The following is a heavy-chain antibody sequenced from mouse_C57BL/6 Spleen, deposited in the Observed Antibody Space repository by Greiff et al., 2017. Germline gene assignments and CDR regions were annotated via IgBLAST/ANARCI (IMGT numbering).Heavy chain of an antibody. CDR3: ARSIGITTVVATENAMDY. V-gene: IGHV1-81*01. J-gene: IGHJ4*01. Sequence: QVQLQQSGAELARPGASVKLSCKASGYTFTSYGISWVKQRTGQGLEWIGEIYPRSGNTYYNEKFKCKATLTADKSSSTAYMELRSLTSEDSAVYFCARSIGITTVVATENAMDYWGQGTSVTVSS. D-gene: IGHD1-1*01. CDR1: GYTFTSYG. CDR2: IYPRSGNT.